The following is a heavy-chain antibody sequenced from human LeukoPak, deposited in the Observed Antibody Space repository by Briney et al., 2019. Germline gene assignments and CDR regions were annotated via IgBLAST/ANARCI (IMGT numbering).Heavy chain of an antibody. Sequence: ASVKVSCKASGYTFTSYGISWVRQAPGQGLEWMGWISAYNGNTNYAQKLQGRVTMTTDTSTSTAYMELRSLRSDDTAAYYCARDFNYGGNSVARDAFDIWGQGTMVTVSS. D-gene: IGHD2-21*02. CDR2: ISAYNGNT. CDR3: ARDFNYGGNSVARDAFDI. CDR1: GYTFTSYG. V-gene: IGHV1-18*01. J-gene: IGHJ3*02.